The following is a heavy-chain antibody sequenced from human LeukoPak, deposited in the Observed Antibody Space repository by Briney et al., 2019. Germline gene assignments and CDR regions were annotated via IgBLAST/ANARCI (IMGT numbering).Heavy chain of an antibody. V-gene: IGHV3-48*02. D-gene: IGHD3-10*01. Sequence: EESLRLSCAASRFTFSSYSLNWVRQAPGKGLEWVSYISSGGSTIYYADSVKGRFTISRDNARNSLYLQMDSLRDEDTAVYYCARDPGNYGSGSYRTKNWFDPWGQGTLVTVSS. CDR3: ARDPGNYGSGSYRTKNWFDP. CDR2: ISSGGSTI. J-gene: IGHJ5*02. CDR1: RFTFSSYS.